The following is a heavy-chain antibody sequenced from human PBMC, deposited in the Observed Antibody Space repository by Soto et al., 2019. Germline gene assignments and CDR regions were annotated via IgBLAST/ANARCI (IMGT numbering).Heavy chain of an antibody. CDR2: FDPEDGET. CDR3: ANLNRAYGDLHTSDY. V-gene: IGHV1-24*01. CDR1: GYTLTELS. Sequence: ASVKVSCKVSGYTLTELSMHWVRQAPGKGLEWMGGFDPEDGETIYAQKFQGRVTMTEDTSTDTVYMELSSLRSEDTAVYYCANLNRAYGDLHTSDYWGQGTLVTVSS. J-gene: IGHJ4*02. D-gene: IGHD4-17*01.